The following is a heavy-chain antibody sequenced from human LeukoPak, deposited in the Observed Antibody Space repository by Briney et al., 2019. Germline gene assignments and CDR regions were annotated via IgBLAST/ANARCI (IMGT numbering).Heavy chain of an antibody. Sequence: SETLSLTCTVSGGSISSSSYYWGWIRQPPGKGLEWIGSIYYSGSTYYNPSLKSRVTISVDTSKNQFSLKLSSVTAADTAVYYCARIASGTTVIFDAFDIWGQGTMVTVSS. CDR1: GGSISSSSYY. D-gene: IGHD4-17*01. J-gene: IGHJ3*02. CDR3: ARIASGTTVIFDAFDI. V-gene: IGHV4-39*07. CDR2: IYYSGST.